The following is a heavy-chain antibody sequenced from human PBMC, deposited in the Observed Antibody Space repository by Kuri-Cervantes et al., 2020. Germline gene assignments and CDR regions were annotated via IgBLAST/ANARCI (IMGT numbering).Heavy chain of an antibody. CDR1: GGSISSYY. V-gene: IGHV4-59*01. D-gene: IGHD3-10*01. Sequence: GSLRLSCTVSGGSISSYYWSWIRQPPGKGLEWIGYIYYSGSTNYNPSLKSRVTTSVDTSKNQFSLKLSSVTAADTAVYYCARRVPVRGVQPPPDYWGQGTLVTVSS. J-gene: IGHJ4*02. CDR2: IYYSGST. CDR3: ARRVPVRGVQPPPDY.